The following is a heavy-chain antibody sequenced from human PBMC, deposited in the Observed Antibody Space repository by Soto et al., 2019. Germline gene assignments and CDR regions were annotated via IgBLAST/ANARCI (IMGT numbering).Heavy chain of an antibody. CDR1: GYSINRGYY. CDR2: IYHRGAT. CDR3: ARGDGFWSGYSYLNY. Sequence: SETLSLTCSVSGYSINRGYYWGWIRQAPGKGLEWIGSIYHRGATYYTPSFKTRATISVDTSKNQFSLTLSSVTAADTAVYYCARGDGFWSGYSYLNYWGQGTPVTVSS. J-gene: IGHJ4*02. D-gene: IGHD3-3*01. V-gene: IGHV4-38-2*02.